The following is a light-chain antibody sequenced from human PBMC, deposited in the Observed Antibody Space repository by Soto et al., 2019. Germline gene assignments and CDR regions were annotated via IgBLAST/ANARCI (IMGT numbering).Light chain of an antibody. CDR2: EVS. CDR3: SSYTSRRTQV. J-gene: IGLJ1*01. V-gene: IGLV2-14*01. CDR1: DSDVGGYNY. Sequence: QSVLTQPASVSGSPGQSITISCTGTDSDVGGYNYVSWYQQHPGKAPELMIYEVSNRPSGVSNRFSGSKSGNTASLTISGLQAEDEADYYCSSYTSRRTQVFGTGTKVTVL.